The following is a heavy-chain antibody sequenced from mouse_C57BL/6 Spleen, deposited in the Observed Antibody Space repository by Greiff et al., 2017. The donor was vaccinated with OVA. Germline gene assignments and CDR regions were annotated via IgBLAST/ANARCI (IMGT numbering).Heavy chain of an antibody. CDR3: ARSGGYYYFDY. D-gene: IGHD2-3*01. V-gene: IGHV1-80*01. CDR2: IYPGDGDT. J-gene: IGHJ2*01. CDR1: GYAFSRYW. Sequence: QVQLQQSGAELVKPGASVKISCKASGYAFSRYWMNWVKQRPGKGLEWIGQIYPGDGDTNYNGKFKGKATLTADKSSSTAYMQLSSLTSEDSAVYFCARSGGYYYFDYWGQGTTLTVSS.